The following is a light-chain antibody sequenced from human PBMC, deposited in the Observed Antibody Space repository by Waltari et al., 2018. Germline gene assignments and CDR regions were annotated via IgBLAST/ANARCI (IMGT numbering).Light chain of an antibody. CDR2: SAS. Sequence: DIQMTQSPSSLSASIGDRVTITCRASQVIRNDLGWYQQKPGKPPKRLIYSASTLESGVPSRFSGSGLATEFTLTISSLQPEDFATYYCLQHNTYPRTVGQGTKVEIK. J-gene: IGKJ1*01. V-gene: IGKV1-17*01. CDR3: LQHNTYPRT. CDR1: QVIRND.